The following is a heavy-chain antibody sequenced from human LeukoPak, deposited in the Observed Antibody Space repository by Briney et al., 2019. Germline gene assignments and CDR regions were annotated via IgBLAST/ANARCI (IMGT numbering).Heavy chain of an antibody. CDR3: ARDRVGSGPNY. D-gene: IGHD6-19*01. CDR1: GFTFSSYA. V-gene: IGHV3-30-3*01. Sequence: PGGSLRLSCAASGFTFSSYAMHWVRQAPGKGLEWVAVISYDGNNKYYADSVQGRFTISRDNSKNTLYLQMNSLRAEDTAVYYCARDRVGSGPNYWGQGTLVTVSS. J-gene: IGHJ4*02. CDR2: ISYDGNNK.